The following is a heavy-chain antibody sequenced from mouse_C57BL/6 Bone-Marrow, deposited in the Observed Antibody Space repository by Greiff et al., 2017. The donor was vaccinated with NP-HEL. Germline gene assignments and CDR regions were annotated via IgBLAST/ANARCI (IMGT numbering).Heavy chain of an antibody. Sequence: VQLKESGGDLVKPGGSLKLSCAASGFTFSSYGMSWVRQTPDKRLEWVATISSGGSYTYYPDSVKGRFTISRDNAKNTLYLQMSSLKSEDTAMYYCARRYGGMDYWGQGTSVTVSS. J-gene: IGHJ4*01. CDR1: GFTFSSYG. D-gene: IGHD1-1*01. V-gene: IGHV5-6*01. CDR3: ARRYGGMDY. CDR2: ISSGGSYT.